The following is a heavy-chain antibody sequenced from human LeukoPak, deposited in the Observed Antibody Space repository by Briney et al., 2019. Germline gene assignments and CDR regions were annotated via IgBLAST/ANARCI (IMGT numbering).Heavy chain of an antibody. V-gene: IGHV1-46*01. CDR3: AKSRGSHYDILTGYFDY. Sequence: ASVRVSCKASGYTFTIYDINWVRQVTGKGLEWMGIINPSGGSTSYTQKFQGRLTMTRDMSTSTVHMELSSLRFEDTAVYYCAKSRGSHYDILTGYFDYWGQGTLVTVSS. CDR1: GYTFTIYD. CDR2: INPSGGST. J-gene: IGHJ4*02. D-gene: IGHD3-9*01.